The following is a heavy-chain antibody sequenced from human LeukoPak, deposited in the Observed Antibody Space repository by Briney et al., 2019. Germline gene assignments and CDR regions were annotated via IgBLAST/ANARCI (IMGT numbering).Heavy chain of an antibody. Sequence: ASVKVSCKVSGYTLTELSMHWVRQAPGKGLEWMGGFDPEDGETIYAQKFQGRVTMTEDTSTDTAYMELSSLRSEDTAVYYCATVGRYCSSTSCYRDAFDIWGQGTMVTVSS. CDR1: GYTLTELS. J-gene: IGHJ3*02. CDR2: FDPEDGET. V-gene: IGHV1-24*01. CDR3: ATVGRYCSSTSCYRDAFDI. D-gene: IGHD2-2*02.